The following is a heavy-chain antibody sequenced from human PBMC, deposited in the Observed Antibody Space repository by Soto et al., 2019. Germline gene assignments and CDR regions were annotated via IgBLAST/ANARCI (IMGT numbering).Heavy chain of an antibody. D-gene: IGHD3-3*01. CDR1: GFTFSNAW. J-gene: IGHJ6*02. CDR2: IKSKTDGGTT. CDR3: TTEALITIFGVVSPRYGMDV. Sequence: PGGSLRLSCAASGFTFSNAWMNWVRQAPGKGLEWVGRIKSKTDGGTTDYAAPVKGRFTITRDDSKNTLYLQMNSLKTEDTAVYYCTTEALITIFGVVSPRYGMDVWGQGTTVTVSS. V-gene: IGHV3-15*07.